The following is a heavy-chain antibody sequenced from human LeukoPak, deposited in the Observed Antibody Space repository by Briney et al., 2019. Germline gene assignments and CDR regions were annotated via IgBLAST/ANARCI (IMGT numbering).Heavy chain of an antibody. D-gene: IGHD3-16*02. Sequence: SETLSLTCTASGGSISSGGYYWSWIRQHPGKGLEWIGYVYYSGSTYYNPSLKSRVTISVDTSKNQFSLKLSSVTAADTAVYYCARDSRSEWSPSLGELSLFDYWGQGTLVTVSS. V-gene: IGHV4-31*03. CDR2: VYYSGST. CDR3: ARDSRSEWSPSLGELSLFDY. CDR1: GGSISSGGYY. J-gene: IGHJ4*02.